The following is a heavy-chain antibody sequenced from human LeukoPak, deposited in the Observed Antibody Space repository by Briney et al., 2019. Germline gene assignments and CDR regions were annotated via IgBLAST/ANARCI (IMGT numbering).Heavy chain of an antibody. V-gene: IGHV3-21*01. Sequence: NPGGSLRLSCAASGFSFSSYSMNWVRQAPGKGLEWVSSISSSSFYIYHADSVKGRFSISRDNAKSSLYLQMNSLRAEDTAVYYCAREIGGSSSPGDDAFDIWGQGTMVTVSS. J-gene: IGHJ3*02. CDR3: AREIGGSSSPGDDAFDI. D-gene: IGHD6-13*01. CDR2: ISSSSFYI. CDR1: GFSFSSYS.